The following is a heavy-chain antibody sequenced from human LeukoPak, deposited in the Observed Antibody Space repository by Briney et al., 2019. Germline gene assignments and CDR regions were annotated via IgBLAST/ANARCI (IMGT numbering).Heavy chain of an antibody. CDR1: GGSISSYY. J-gene: IGHJ4*02. Sequence: SETLSLTCTVSGGSISSYYWSWIRQPPGKGLEWIGYIYYGGSTNYNPSLKSRVTISVDTSKNQFSLKLSSVTDADTAVYYCARDVSGSYDYCGQGKLVTVSS. D-gene: IGHD1-26*01. CDR2: IYYGGST. V-gene: IGHV4-59*12. CDR3: ARDVSGSYDY.